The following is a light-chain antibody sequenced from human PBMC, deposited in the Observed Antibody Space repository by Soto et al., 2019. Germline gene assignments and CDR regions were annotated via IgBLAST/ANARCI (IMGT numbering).Light chain of an antibody. CDR3: QQRSNWPS. Sequence: EIVLTQSPATLSLSPGERATLSCSASQSVSSYLAWYQQKPGQAPRLLIYDASNRATGIPARFSGSGSGTDFTLTIRSLEPEDFAVYYCQQRSNWPSFGGGTKVEIK. CDR2: DAS. V-gene: IGKV3-11*01. CDR1: QSVSSY. J-gene: IGKJ4*01.